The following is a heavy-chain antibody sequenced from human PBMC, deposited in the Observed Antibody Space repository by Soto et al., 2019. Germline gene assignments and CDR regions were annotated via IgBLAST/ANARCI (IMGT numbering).Heavy chain of an antibody. J-gene: IGHJ5*02. CDR2: INHSGST. CDR1: GGSFSGYY. CDR3: ARVFVGAVDLFDP. Sequence: QVQLQQWGAGLLKPSETLSLTCAVYGGSFSGYYWSWIRQPPGKGLEWIGEINHSGSTNYNPSLKSRVTISVDTSKNQFSLKLSSVTAADSAVYYCARVFVGAVDLFDPWGQGTLVTVSS. V-gene: IGHV4-34*01. D-gene: IGHD1-26*01.